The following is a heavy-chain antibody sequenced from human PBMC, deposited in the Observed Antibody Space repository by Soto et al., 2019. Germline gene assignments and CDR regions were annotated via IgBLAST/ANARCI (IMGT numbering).Heavy chain of an antibody. V-gene: IGHV4-31*03. CDR2: TSHSGST. Sequence: QVQLQESGPGLVKPSQTLSLTCTVSGGSITSSGYYWSWIRQHPGEGLEWIGFTSHSGSTSYNPSLKRRVTISVDTSSNQFSLTLKSVTAADTAVYYCARGGGSTKVDYWGQGTLVTVSP. CDR1: GGSITSSGYY. J-gene: IGHJ4*02. CDR3: ARGGGSTKVDY. D-gene: IGHD2-2*01.